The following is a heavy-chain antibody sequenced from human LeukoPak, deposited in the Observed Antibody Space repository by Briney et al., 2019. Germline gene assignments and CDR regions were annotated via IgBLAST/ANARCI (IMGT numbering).Heavy chain of an antibody. Sequence: GGSLRLSCAASGFTFSNHAMNWVRQAPGQGLEWVSSIDGRSTDIYYADSVKGRFTISRDNAKNSLYLQMNSLRAEDTAVYYCAELGITMIGGVWGKGTTVTISS. V-gene: IGHV3-21*01. CDR1: GFTFSNHA. D-gene: IGHD3-10*02. CDR2: IDGRSTDI. J-gene: IGHJ6*04. CDR3: AELGITMIGGV.